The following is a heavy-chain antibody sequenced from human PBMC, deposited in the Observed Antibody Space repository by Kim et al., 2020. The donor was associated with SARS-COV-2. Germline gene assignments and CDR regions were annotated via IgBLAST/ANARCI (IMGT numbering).Heavy chain of an antibody. CDR3: AFTDTAMEYYYYYYMDV. D-gene: IGHD5-18*01. CDR1: GGTFSSYA. CDR2: IIPILGIA. J-gene: IGHJ6*03. Sequence: SVKVSCKASGGTFSSYAISWVRQAPGQGLEWMGRIIPILGIANYAQKFQGRVTITADKSTSTAYMELSSLRSEDTAVYYCAFTDTAMEYYYYYYMDVWGKGTTVTVSS. V-gene: IGHV1-69*04.